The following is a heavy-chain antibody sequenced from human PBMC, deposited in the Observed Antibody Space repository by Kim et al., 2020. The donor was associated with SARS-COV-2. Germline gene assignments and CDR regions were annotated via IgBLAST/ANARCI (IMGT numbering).Heavy chain of an antibody. D-gene: IGHD2-21*01. CDR2: MNPNSGNT. J-gene: IGHJ4*02. CDR3: ARIVGWGGDFDY. CDR1: GYTFTSYD. V-gene: IGHV1-8*01. Sequence: ASVKVSCRASGYTFTSYDINWVRQATGQGLEWMGWMNPNSGNTGYAQKFQGRVTMTRNTSISTAYMELSSLRSEDTAVYYCARIVGWGGDFDYWGQGTLVTVSS.